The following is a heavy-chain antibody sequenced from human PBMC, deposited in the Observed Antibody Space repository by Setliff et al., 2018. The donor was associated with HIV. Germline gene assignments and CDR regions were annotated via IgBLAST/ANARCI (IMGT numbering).Heavy chain of an antibody. J-gene: IGHJ6*03. D-gene: IGHD6-6*01. V-gene: IGHV3-23*01. Sequence: GSLRLSCAASGFTFSSYMMNWVRQAPGKGLEWVSGISDSGGSTYYADSVKGRFTISRDNSKNTLNLQMNSLRAEDTAVYYCAKQYSMYYYYYMDVWGKGTTVTVSS. CDR1: GFTFSSYM. CDR3: AKQYSMYYYYYMDV. CDR2: ISDSGGST.